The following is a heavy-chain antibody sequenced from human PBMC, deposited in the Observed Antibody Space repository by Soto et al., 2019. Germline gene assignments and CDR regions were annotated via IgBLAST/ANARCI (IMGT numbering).Heavy chain of an antibody. CDR2: ISAYNGNT. J-gene: IGHJ4*02. V-gene: IGHV1-18*01. Sequence: VSVKVSCKASGYTFTSYGISWVRQAPGQGLEWMGWISAYNGNTNYAQKLQGRVTMTTDTSTSTAYMELRSLRSDDTAVYYCASGSLRGYSYGNEKFDYWGQGTLVTVSS. CDR1: GYTFTSYG. CDR3: ASGSLRGYSYGNEKFDY. D-gene: IGHD5-18*01.